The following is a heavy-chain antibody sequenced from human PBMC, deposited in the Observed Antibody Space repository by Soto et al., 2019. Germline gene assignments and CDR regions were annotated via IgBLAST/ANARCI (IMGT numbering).Heavy chain of an antibody. J-gene: IGHJ5*02. CDR3: ARKDKSGYFNWFDP. D-gene: IGHD3-22*01. V-gene: IGHV5-51*03. Sequence: PGESLKISCKGSGYSFTTYWIAWVRQMPGKGLEWMGVIYPGDSDTRYSPSFQGQVTISADRSTSTVFLQWASLKASDTAVYFCARKDKSGYFNWFDPWGQGTLVTVSS. CDR1: GYSFTTYW. CDR2: IYPGDSDT.